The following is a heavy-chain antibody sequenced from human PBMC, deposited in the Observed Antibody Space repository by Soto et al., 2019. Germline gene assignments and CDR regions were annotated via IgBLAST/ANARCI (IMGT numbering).Heavy chain of an antibody. V-gene: IGHV4-59*08. CDR2: IYYSGST. Sequence: QVQLQESGPGLVKPSETLSLTCTVSGGSISSYYWSWIRQPPGKGLEWIGYIYYSGSTNYNPSLKSRVTISVDTSKNQFSLKLSSVTAADTAVYYCARRPSNGSSGRLAYFDYWGQGTLVTVSS. CDR1: GGSISSYY. J-gene: IGHJ4*02. CDR3: ARRPSNGSSGRLAYFDY. D-gene: IGHD6-19*01.